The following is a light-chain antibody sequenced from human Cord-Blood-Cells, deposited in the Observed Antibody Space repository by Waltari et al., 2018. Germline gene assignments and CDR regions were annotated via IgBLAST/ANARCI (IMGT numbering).Light chain of an antibody. CDR1: ESVLYSSNNKYY. J-gene: IGKJ2*01. V-gene: IGKV4-1*01. CDR3: QQYYSTPYT. Sequence: DIVMPQSPDSLAVSLGERATNKCKSSESVLYSSNNKYYLACYQQKPGQPPKLLIYWASTRESGVPDPFSGSGSGTDFTLTISSLQAEDVAVYYCQQYYSTPYTFGQGTKLEIK. CDR2: WAS.